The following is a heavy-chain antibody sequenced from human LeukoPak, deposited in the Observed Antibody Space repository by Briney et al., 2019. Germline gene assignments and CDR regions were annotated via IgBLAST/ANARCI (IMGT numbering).Heavy chain of an antibody. CDR3: ARVGPSRNYGDYGMFDY. Sequence: SETLSLTCTVSGGSISSYYWSWIRQPPGKGLEWIGYIYYSGSTNYNPSLKSRVTISVDTSKNQFSLKLSSVTAADTAVYYCARVGPSRNYGDYGMFDYWGQGTLVTVSS. V-gene: IGHV4-59*01. CDR1: GGSISSYY. CDR2: IYYSGST. D-gene: IGHD4-17*01. J-gene: IGHJ4*02.